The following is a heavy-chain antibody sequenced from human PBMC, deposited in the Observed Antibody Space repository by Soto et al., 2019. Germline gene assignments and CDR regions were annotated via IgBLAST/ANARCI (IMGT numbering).Heavy chain of an antibody. J-gene: IGHJ6*02. D-gene: IGHD3-10*01. CDR2: ISSSSSYI. CDR3: ARATTMVRGYNYYGMDV. CDR1: GFTFSSYS. Sequence: PGGSLRLSCAASGFTFSSYSMNWVRQAPGKGLEWVSSISSSSSYIYYADSVKGRFTISRDNAKNSLYLQMNSLRAEDTAVYYCARATTMVRGYNYYGMDVWGQGTTVTVS. V-gene: IGHV3-21*01.